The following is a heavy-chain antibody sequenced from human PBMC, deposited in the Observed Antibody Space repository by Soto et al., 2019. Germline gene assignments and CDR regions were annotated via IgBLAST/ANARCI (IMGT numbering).Heavy chain of an antibody. CDR2: IHHRGST. Sequence: QVQLQESGPGLVKASQTLSLTCNVSGGSISSGGYYWTWIRQHPGKGLEWIGNIHHRGSTFYNPSPRGGVAISVHTSKDPFSLKLSSVTAADTAVYFCGRGVLSWGQGTLVAVSS. J-gene: IGHJ1*01. CDR1: GGSISSGGYY. D-gene: IGHD3-10*02. CDR3: GRGVLS. V-gene: IGHV4-31*03.